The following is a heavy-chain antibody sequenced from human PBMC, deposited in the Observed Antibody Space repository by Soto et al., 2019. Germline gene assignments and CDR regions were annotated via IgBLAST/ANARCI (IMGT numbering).Heavy chain of an antibody. CDR1: GGSINSGGYF. J-gene: IGHJ5*02. CDR3: ARANWTRFDP. D-gene: IGHD3-3*01. V-gene: IGHV4-30-2*01. Sequence: QLQLQESGSGLVKPSQTLSLTCAVSGGSINSGGYFWSWVRQPPGKGLEWIGHIYHSGTTSYNASLKSRVTLSIDTSKNQSSLTLTSVTAAETAVYYCARANWTRFDPWGQGTLVTVSS. CDR2: IYHSGTT.